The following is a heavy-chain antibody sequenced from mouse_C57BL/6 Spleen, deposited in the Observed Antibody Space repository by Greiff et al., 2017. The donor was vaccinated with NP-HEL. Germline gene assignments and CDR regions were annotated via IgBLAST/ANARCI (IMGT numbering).Heavy chain of an antibody. V-gene: IGHV1-59*01. D-gene: IGHD2-12*01. Sequence: QVQLKQPGAELVRPGTSVKLSCKASGYTFTSYWMHWVKQRPGQGLEWIGVIDPSDSYTNYNQKFKGKATLTVDTSSSTAYMQLSSLTSEDSAVYYCARGGNHDYYFDYWGQGTTLTVSS. CDR3: ARGGNHDYYFDY. J-gene: IGHJ2*01. CDR2: IDPSDSYT. CDR1: GYTFTSYW.